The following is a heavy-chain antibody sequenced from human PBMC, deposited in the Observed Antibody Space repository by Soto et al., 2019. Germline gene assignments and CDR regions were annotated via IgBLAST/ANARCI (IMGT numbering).Heavy chain of an antibody. V-gene: IGHV4-4*07. J-gene: IGHJ4*02. CDR2: ISTSGAT. CDR3: ARCHYGSCN. CDR1: GGSISNFY. D-gene: IGHD3-22*01. Sequence: PYETLSLTCTVSGGSISNFYWCCIMTPADNRLERIGRISTSGATNYHPSLKSRVSLSVDTSTNQYSLTLRSVTAAPAAVHSCARCHYGSCNWGQGTRVTLSP.